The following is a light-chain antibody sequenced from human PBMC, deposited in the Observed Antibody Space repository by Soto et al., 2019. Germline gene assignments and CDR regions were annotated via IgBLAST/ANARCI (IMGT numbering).Light chain of an antibody. CDR1: QNINNY. CDR3: QQYNNWPLIT. CDR2: DAS. Sequence: DIQMTQSPSSLSASVGDRVTITCQASQNINNYLNWYQQKPGRAPKLLIYDASNLEAGVPSRFRGSGSGTDFTFTISRLQPEDFAVYYCQQYNNWPLITFGQGTRLEIK. J-gene: IGKJ5*01. V-gene: IGKV1-33*01.